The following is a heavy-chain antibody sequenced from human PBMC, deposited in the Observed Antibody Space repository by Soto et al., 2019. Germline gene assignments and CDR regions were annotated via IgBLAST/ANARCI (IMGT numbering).Heavy chain of an antibody. CDR1: GGSISSTSYY. V-gene: IGHV4-39*01. CDR2: IYYSGST. J-gene: IGHJ5*02. CDR3: ARSILRYFDWVGP. Sequence: QLQLQESGPGLVKPSETLSLTCTVSGGSISSTSYYWGWIRQPPGKGLEWIGSIYYSGSTYYNPTLKSRVTRSVDTSKNQFSLKLSSVTAADTAVYYCARSILRYFDWVGPWGQGTLVTVSS. D-gene: IGHD3-9*01.